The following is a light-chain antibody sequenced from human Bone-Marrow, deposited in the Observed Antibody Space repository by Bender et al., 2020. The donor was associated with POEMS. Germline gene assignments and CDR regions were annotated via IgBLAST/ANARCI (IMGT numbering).Light chain of an antibody. CDR3: HAWDSNTDVV. CDR1: KLGDKY. V-gene: IGLV3-1*01. J-gene: IGLJ2*01. Sequence: SYELIQPPSVSVSPGQTATITCSGDKLGDKYVCWYQQKPGQSPVLVIYRDTKRPSGIPERFSGANSGNTATLTVSGTPPIEEADYYCHAWDSNTDVVFGGGTKLSVL. CDR2: RDT.